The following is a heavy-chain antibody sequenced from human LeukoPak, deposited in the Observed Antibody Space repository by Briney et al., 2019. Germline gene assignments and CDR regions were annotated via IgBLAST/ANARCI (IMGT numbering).Heavy chain of an antibody. J-gene: IGHJ4*02. CDR2: IKQDGSET. Sequence: GGSLRLSCAASGFTFSSYWMSWVRQAPGKGLEWVANIKQDGSETYYVDSVKGRFTISRDDAKNTVYLQMNSLRDEDTAVYYCTRSGIYSSAWSDYWGQGILVAVSS. V-gene: IGHV3-7*01. CDR3: TRSGIYSSAWSDY. D-gene: IGHD6-19*01. CDR1: GFTFSSYW.